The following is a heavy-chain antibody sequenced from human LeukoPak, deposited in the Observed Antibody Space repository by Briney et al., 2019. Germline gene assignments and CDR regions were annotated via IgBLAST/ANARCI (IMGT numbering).Heavy chain of an antibody. Sequence: SETLSLTCTVSGGSISGYYWTWIRQPPGKGLEWIGYISYSGSTNYNPSLKSPLTISVDTSNNQFSLKLSSVTAADTAVYYCARETYSSSHYALDVWGQGTTVTVSS. J-gene: IGHJ6*02. CDR1: GGSISGYY. CDR3: ARETYSSSHYALDV. V-gene: IGHV4-59*01. D-gene: IGHD6-13*01. CDR2: ISYSGST.